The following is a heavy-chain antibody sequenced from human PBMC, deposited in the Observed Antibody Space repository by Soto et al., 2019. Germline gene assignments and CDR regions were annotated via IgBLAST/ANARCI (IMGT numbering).Heavy chain of an antibody. CDR2: IYHSGKT. Sequence: QVQIQESGPRLVKPSGTLSLTCAVSGGSISDSVWWNWVRQAPGKGLEWIGEIYHSGKTYYNPSLKSRVTISIDKSKNQVSLTLDFVTAADTAIYYCATTREAIIHLYYFDFWGQGTLVTVSS. J-gene: IGHJ4*02. V-gene: IGHV4-4*02. D-gene: IGHD3-10*01. CDR1: GGSISDSVW. CDR3: ATTREAIIHLYYFDF.